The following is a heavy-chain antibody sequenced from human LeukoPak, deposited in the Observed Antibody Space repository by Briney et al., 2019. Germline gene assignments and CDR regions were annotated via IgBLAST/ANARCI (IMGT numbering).Heavy chain of an antibody. D-gene: IGHD2-2*01. CDR2: ISAYNGNT. CDR1: GYTFTSYG. CDR3: ARTPSVVPAAIWFDP. Sequence: ASATVSCKASGYTFTSYGISWVRQAPGQGLEWMGWISAYNGNTNYAQKLQGRVTMTTDTSTSTAYMELRSLRSDDTAVYYCARTPSVVPAAIWFDPWGQGTLVTVSS. J-gene: IGHJ5*02. V-gene: IGHV1-18*01.